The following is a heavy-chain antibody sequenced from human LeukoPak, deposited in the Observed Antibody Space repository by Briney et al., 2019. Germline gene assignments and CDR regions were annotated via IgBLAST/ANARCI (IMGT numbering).Heavy chain of an antibody. CDR1: GDSVSSNSAA. CDR3: TFSRVRGVGSHYYYYYMDV. CDR2: TYYRSKWYN. Sequence: SQTLSLTCAISGDSVSSNSAAWNWIRQSPSRGLEWLGRTYYRSKWYNDYAVSVKSRITINPDTSKNQFSLQLNSVTPEDTAVYYCTFSRVRGVGSHYYYYYMDVWGKGTTVTVSS. V-gene: IGHV6-1*01. J-gene: IGHJ6*03. D-gene: IGHD3-10*02.